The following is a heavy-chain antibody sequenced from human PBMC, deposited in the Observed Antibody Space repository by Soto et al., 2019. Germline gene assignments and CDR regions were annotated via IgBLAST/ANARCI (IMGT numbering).Heavy chain of an antibody. Sequence: PSQTLSLTCAISGDSVSSNSAAWNWIRQSPSRGLEWLGRTYYRSKWYNDYAVSVKSRITINPDTSKSQFSLQLNSVTPEDTAVYYCARDPTIFGAEAYYYYGMDVWGQGTTVTVSS. V-gene: IGHV6-1*01. CDR1: GDSVSSNSAA. CDR3: ARDPTIFGAEAYYYYGMDV. D-gene: IGHD3-3*01. CDR2: TYYRSKWYN. J-gene: IGHJ6*02.